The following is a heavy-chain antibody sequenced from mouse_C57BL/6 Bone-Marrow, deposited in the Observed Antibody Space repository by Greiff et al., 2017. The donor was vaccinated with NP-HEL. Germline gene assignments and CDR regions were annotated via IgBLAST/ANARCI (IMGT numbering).Heavy chain of an antibody. V-gene: IGHV1-54*01. CDR2: INPGSGGT. CDR1: GYAFTNYL. CDR3: ARCGYWYFDV. J-gene: IGHJ1*03. Sequence: VQGVESGAELVRPGTSVKVSCKASGYAFTNYLIEWVKQRPGQGLEWIGVINPGSGGTNYNEKFKGKATLTADKSSSTAYMQLSSLTSEDSAVYFCARCGYWYFDVWGTGTTVTVSS.